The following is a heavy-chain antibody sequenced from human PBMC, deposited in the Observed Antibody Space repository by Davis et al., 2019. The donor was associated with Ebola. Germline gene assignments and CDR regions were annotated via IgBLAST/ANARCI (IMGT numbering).Heavy chain of an antibody. V-gene: IGHV3-23*01. CDR3: ARVGIQLWSLDYYYYMDV. Sequence: PGGSLRLSCAASGFTFSSYAMSWVRQAPGKGLEWVSAISGSGGSTYYADSVKGRFTISRDNSKNTLYLQMNSLRAEDTAVYYCARVGIQLWSLDYYYYMDVWGKGTTVTVSS. CDR2: ISGSGGST. J-gene: IGHJ6*03. CDR1: GFTFSSYA. D-gene: IGHD5-18*01.